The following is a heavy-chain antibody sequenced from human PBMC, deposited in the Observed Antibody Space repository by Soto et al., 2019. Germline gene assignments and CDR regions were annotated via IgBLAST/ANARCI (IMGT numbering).Heavy chain of an antibody. CDR2: IIPIFGTT. V-gene: IGHV1-69*06. J-gene: IGHJ5*02. D-gene: IGHD6-6*01. CDR3: ARDRIRERPHPLVQPNNWFDP. CDR1: GGTFSSYA. Sequence: GASVKVSCKASGGTFSSYAISWVRQAPGQGLEWMGGIIPIFGTTNYAQKFQGRVTITADKSTSTAYMELSSLRSEDTAVYYCARDRIRERPHPLVQPNNWFDPWGQGTLVTSPQ.